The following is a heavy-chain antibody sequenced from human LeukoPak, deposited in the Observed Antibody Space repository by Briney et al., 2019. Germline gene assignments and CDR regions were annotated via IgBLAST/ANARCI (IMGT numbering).Heavy chain of an antibody. CDR3: AISLRGGYNSGHGDY. Sequence: PGGSLRLSCAASGFTFRSFAMNWVRQAPGKGLEGVSTISDSGRRTYYADSVKGRFTVSRDNSKNTLYLQMDSLRDEHTAVFYCAISLRGGYNSGHGDYWGPGTLVTVSS. D-gene: IGHD5-18*01. J-gene: IGHJ4*02. CDR1: GFTFRSFA. V-gene: IGHV3-23*01. CDR2: ISDSGRRT.